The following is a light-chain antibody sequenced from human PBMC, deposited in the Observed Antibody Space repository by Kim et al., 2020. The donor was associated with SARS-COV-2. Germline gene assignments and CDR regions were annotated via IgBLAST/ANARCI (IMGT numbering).Light chain of an antibody. V-gene: IGKV3-15*01. CDR1: QSVSSN. CDR3: QQYNNWPRT. CDR2: AAS. J-gene: IGKJ1*01. Sequence: EIVMTQYPATLSVSPGERATLSCRASQSVSSNLAWYQEKPGQAPRLLIYAASTRATGIPASFSDSGSGTEFTLTISSLQSEDFAVYYCQQYNNWPRTFGQGTNVDIK.